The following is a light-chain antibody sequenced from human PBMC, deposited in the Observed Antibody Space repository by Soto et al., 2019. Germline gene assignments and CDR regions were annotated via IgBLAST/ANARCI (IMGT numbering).Light chain of an antibody. CDR2: GAS. CDR3: QQYGSSPLIT. CDR1: QSITNNY. J-gene: IGKJ5*01. V-gene: IGKV3-20*01. Sequence: IVLTQSPGTLSLSPGERATLSCRASQSITNNYLAWYQQKPGRAHRLLIYGASSRATGIPDRFSGSGSGTDFTLTISRLEPEDFAVYHCQQYGSSPLITFGQGTRLEIK.